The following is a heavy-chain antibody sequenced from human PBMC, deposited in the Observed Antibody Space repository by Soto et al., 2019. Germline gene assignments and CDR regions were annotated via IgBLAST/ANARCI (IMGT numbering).Heavy chain of an antibody. J-gene: IGHJ4*02. CDR2: ISIRGGDE. CDR3: ARGTIVARQHLDY. CDR1: GFTFSSYA. D-gene: IGHD6-6*01. Sequence: QVQLVESGGGVVQPGKSLRLSCSASGFTFSSYAMHWARQAPGKGLEWVTVISIRGGDEYYAESVRGRFTISRDDSKNTLNRHTDSLRVEDTAVYYCARGTIVARQHLDYWGQATLVTVSS. V-gene: IGHV3-30*03.